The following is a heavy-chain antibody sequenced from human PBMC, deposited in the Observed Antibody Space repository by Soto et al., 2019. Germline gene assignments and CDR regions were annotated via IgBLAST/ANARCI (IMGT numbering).Heavy chain of an antibody. CDR3: ARGDFDSSANYYAGWFDP. Sequence: QVQLVQSGAEVKKPGASVKVSCKASGYIFTGYYMHWLRQAPGQGVEWMGWFNTSSVGTKYAQKFQGRISMTNDTSINTASMELSGLVSDDTAVYYCARGDFDSSANYYAGWFDPWRQETLVTVSS. CDR1: GYIFTGYY. D-gene: IGHD3-22*01. J-gene: IGHJ5*02. CDR2: FNTSSVGT. V-gene: IGHV1-2*02.